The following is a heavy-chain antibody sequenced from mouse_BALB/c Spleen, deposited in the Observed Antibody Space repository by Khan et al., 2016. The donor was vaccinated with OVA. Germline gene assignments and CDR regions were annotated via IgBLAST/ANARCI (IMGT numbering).Heavy chain of an antibody. D-gene: IGHD1-2*01. V-gene: IGHV7-3*02. Sequence: EVELVESGGGLVEPGGSPRLSCATSGFTFSDYYMSWVRQPPGKALEWLGFIRKKASGYTTEYSASVKGRFTISRDNSQSIPYLQMNSLRAEDSATYYCARVDYGYGFAYWGQGTLVTVSA. CDR3: ARVDYGYGFAY. J-gene: IGHJ3*01. CDR1: GFTFSDYY. CDR2: IRKKASGYTT.